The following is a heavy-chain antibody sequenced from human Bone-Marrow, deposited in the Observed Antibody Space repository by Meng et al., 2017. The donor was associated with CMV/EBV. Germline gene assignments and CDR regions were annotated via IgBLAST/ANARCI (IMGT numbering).Heavy chain of an antibody. J-gene: IGHJ6*02. V-gene: IGHV4-4*02. Sequence: SETLSLTCAVSGGSISSSNWWSWVRQPPGKGLEWIGEIYHSGSTNYNPSLKSRVTISVDKSKNQFSLKLSSVAAADTAVYYCARDQGQYCSGGSCYDAYGMDVWVQGTTVTVSS. CDR3: ARDQGQYCSGGSCYDAYGMDV. D-gene: IGHD2-15*01. CDR2: IYHSGST. CDR1: GGSISSSNW.